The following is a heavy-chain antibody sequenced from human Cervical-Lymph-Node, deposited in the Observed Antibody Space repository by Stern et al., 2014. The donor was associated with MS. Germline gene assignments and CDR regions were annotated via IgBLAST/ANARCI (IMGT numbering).Heavy chain of an antibody. CDR3: ARELGAGVRGASNY. D-gene: IGHD3-10*01. J-gene: IGHJ4*02. CDR1: GFTFSTYS. Sequence: EVQLVESGGGLEQPGGSLRLSCAGSGFTFSTYSMNWVRQAPGKGLEWVSSIRNSNSTIYYADSVKGRFTISRDNAKNSLYLQMNNLRAEDTAVYYCARELGAGVRGASNYWGQGTLVTVSS. CDR2: IRNSNSTI. V-gene: IGHV3-48*01.